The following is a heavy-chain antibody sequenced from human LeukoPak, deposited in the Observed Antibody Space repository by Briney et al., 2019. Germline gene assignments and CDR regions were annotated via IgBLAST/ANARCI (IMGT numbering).Heavy chain of an antibody. CDR2: VNPNGGST. V-gene: IGHV1-46*01. CDR1: GCTFTNYY. D-gene: IGHD2-15*01. Sequence: ASVKVSCKASGCTFTNYYMHWVRQAPGQGLEWMGIVNPNGGSTSYAQKFQGRVTMTRDTSTSTVYMELSSLRSEDTAVYYCAREGYCSGGSCYDRYYFDYWGQGTLVTVSS. J-gene: IGHJ4*02. CDR3: AREGYCSGGSCYDRYYFDY.